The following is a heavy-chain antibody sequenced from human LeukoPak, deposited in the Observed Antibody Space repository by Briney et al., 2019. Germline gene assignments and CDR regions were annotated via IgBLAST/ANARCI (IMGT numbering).Heavy chain of an antibody. CDR2: ISGSGGST. D-gene: IGHD6-13*01. CDR1: GFTFSSYA. CDR3: AKVASSSWYLCYYYGMDV. Sequence: GASLRLSCAASGFTFSSYAMSWVRQAPGKGLEWVSAISGSGGSTYYADSVKGRFTISRDNSKNTLYLQMNSLRAEDTAVYNCAKVASSSWYLCYYYGMDVWGQGTTVTVSS. V-gene: IGHV3-23*01. J-gene: IGHJ6*02.